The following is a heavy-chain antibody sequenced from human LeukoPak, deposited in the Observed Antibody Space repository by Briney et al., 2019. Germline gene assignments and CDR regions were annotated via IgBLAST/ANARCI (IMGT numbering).Heavy chain of an antibody. J-gene: IGHJ4*02. CDR3: ARGAPSSYFDY. CDR1: GGSISSYY. V-gene: IGHV4-59*01. Sequence: TSETLSLTCTVSGGSISSYYWSWIRQPPGKGLEWIGCIYYSGSTNYNPSLKSRVTISVDTSKNQFSLKLSSVTAADTAVYYCARGAPSSYFDYWGQGTLVTVSS. CDR2: IYYSGST.